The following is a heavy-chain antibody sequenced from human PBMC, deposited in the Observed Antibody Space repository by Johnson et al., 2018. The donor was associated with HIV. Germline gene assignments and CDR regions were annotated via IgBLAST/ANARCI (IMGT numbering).Heavy chain of an antibody. V-gene: IGHV3-30*14. Sequence: QVHLVESGGGVVRPGRSLRLSCAASGFTFSNYPMHWVRQAPGKGLEWVAVISFDGSNKFYADSVKGRFTISRDNSKNTLYLQMNSLRAEDTAVYFCAGGDDDGFWGQGTKVTVSS. D-gene: IGHD5-12*01. J-gene: IGHJ3*01. CDR3: AGGDDDGF. CDR2: ISFDGSNK. CDR1: GFTFSNYP.